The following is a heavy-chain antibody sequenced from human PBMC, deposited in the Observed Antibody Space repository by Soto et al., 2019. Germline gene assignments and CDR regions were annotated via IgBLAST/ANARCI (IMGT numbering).Heavy chain of an antibody. V-gene: IGHV3-30-3*01. Sequence: QVQLVESGGGVVQPGRSLRLSCAASGFTFGTYAMHWVRQAPGKGLEWVAVISYDGTNKYYADSVRGRFTISRDNSKNTLFLQMNSLRAEDTAVYYCAKDGGRYNYGYVMLDKYYYGMDVWGQGTTVTVSS. J-gene: IGHJ6*02. D-gene: IGHD5-18*01. CDR3: AKDGGRYNYGYVMLDKYYYGMDV. CDR1: GFTFGTYA. CDR2: ISYDGTNK.